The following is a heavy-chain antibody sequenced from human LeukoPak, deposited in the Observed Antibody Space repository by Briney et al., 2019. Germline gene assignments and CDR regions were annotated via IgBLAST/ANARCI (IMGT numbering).Heavy chain of an antibody. CDR2: ISGSGGST. J-gene: IGHJ5*02. CDR3: AKRRVVRGVMGPMGFDP. Sequence: GGSLRLSCAASGFTFSSYAMSWVRQAPGKGLEWVSAISGSGGSTYYADSVKGRFTISRDNSKNTLYLQMNSLRAEDTAVYYCAKRRVVRGVMGPMGFDPWGKGTLVTVSS. D-gene: IGHD3-10*01. CDR1: GFTFSSYA. V-gene: IGHV3-23*01.